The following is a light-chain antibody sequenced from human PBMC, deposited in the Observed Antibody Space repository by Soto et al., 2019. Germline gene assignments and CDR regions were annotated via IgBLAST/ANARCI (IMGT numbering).Light chain of an antibody. Sequence: DIVMTQSPDSLAVSLGERATINCQSSQSVLYSSNNKNYLAWYQQKPGQPPKLLIYWASTRESGVPDRFSGGGSGTDFTLTISSLQAEDVAVYYCQQYYSTPWTLGQGTKVEIK. CDR3: QQYYSTPWT. J-gene: IGKJ1*01. V-gene: IGKV4-1*01. CDR1: QSVLYSSNNKNY. CDR2: WAS.